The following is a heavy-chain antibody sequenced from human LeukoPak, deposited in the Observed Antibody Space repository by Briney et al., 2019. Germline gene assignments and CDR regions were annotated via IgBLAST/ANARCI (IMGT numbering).Heavy chain of an antibody. D-gene: IGHD6-13*01. V-gene: IGHV4-4*07. CDR2: IYTSGST. J-gene: IGHJ4*02. Sequence: SEXXXLTCXXSXXXISXYYXXWVRQPAGKGLEWIGRIYTSGSTNYSPSLKSRVTMSVDTSKNEFSLKLNSVTAADTAVYYCARESTVAGTARYLDSWGQGTLVTVSS. CDR1: XXXISXYY. CDR3: ARESTVAGTARYLDS.